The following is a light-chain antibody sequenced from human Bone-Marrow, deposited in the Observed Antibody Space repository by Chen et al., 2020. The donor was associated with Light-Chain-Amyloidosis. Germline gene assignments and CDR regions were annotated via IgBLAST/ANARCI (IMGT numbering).Light chain of an antibody. CDR1: DLLMKY. CDR3: QSADSSGTYEVI. CDR2: RDT. J-gene: IGLJ2*01. Sequence: SYELTQPPSASVSSGQTARISCSGDDLLMKYAYWYQQKPGQAPVLVIHRDTERPSGIAERFSGSSSRTTATLTISGVQAEDEADYHCQSADSSGTYEVIFGGGTKLTVL. V-gene: IGLV3-25*03.